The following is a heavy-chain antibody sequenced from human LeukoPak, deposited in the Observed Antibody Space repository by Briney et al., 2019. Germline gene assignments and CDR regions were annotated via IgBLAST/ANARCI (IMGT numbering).Heavy chain of an antibody. D-gene: IGHD6-19*01. CDR3: AKATSSGWGYAFDV. V-gene: IGHV3-43*01. CDR2: IRWDGGEI. CDR1: GFTFHDYT. Sequence: GGSLRLSCAGSGFTFHDYTMHWVRQPPGKGLEWVSLIRWDGGEIHYADSLKGRFTISRDNSKNSLFLQVNSLGIEDTALYYCAKATSSGWGYAFDVWGRGTMVTVSA. J-gene: IGHJ3*01.